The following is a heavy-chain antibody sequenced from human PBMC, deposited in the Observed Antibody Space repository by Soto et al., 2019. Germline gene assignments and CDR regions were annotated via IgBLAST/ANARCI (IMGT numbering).Heavy chain of an antibody. CDR1: GFSFSSYW. CDR2: VNTDGSST. CDR3: AKREGNTFGFFY. Sequence: GGSLRLSCAASGFSFSSYWMHWVRQAPGKGLVWVSRVNTDGSSTNYADSVKGRFTISRDNAKNTLYLQMNSLRAEDTAVYYCAKREGNTFGFFYWGQGTLVTVSS. D-gene: IGHD5-18*01. J-gene: IGHJ4*02. V-gene: IGHV3-74*01.